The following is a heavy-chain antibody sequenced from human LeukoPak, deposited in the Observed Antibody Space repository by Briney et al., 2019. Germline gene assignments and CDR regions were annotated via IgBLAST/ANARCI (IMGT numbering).Heavy chain of an antibody. D-gene: IGHD3-10*01. CDR1: GGSISSYY. V-gene: IGHV4-59*12. CDR2: IYYSGST. CDR3: AGAWITMVRGILDY. J-gene: IGHJ4*02. Sequence: SETLSLTCTVSGGSISSYYWSWIRQPPGKGLEWIGYIYYSGSTNYNPSLKSRVTISVDTSKNQFSLKLSSVTAADTAVYYCAGAWITMVRGILDYWGQGTLVTVSS.